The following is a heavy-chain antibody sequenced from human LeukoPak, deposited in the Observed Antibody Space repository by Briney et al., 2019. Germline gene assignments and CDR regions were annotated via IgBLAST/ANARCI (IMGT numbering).Heavy chain of an antibody. CDR3: ARDSYGDYELDY. Sequence: SETLSLTCTVSGGSISSYYWSWIRQPPGKGLEWIGYIYYSGSTNYNPSLKSRVTISVDTSKNQFSLKLSSVTAADTAVYCCARDSYGDYELDYWGQGTLVTVSS. CDR1: GGSISSYY. V-gene: IGHV4-59*01. CDR2: IYYSGST. J-gene: IGHJ4*02. D-gene: IGHD4-17*01.